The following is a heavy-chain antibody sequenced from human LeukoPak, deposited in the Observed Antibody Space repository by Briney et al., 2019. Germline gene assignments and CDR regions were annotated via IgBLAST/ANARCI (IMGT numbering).Heavy chain of an antibody. CDR2: ISSSSSYI. CDR3: ARISGFTLDY. V-gene: IGHV3-21*01. CDR1: GFTFSSYS. Sequence: GGSLRLSCAASGFTFSSYSMNWVRQAPGKGLEWVSSISSSSSYIYYADSVKGRFTVSRDNAKNSLYLQMSSLRDEDTAVYYCARISGFTLDYWGPGTLVTVSS. J-gene: IGHJ4*02.